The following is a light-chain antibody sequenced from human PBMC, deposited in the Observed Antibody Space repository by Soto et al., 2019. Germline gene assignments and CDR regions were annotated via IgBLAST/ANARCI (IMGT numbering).Light chain of an antibody. Sequence: IQMAQAPSTLSASVGDRVTITCRASQSMSSWLAWYQQKPGKAPKLLIHDASRLATGVPSRFSGSGSGTDFSLTISSLRPEDFATYYCQQSYSNTITFGQGTRLEIK. CDR3: QQSYSNTIT. CDR1: QSMSSW. V-gene: IGKV1-5*01. J-gene: IGKJ5*01. CDR2: DAS.